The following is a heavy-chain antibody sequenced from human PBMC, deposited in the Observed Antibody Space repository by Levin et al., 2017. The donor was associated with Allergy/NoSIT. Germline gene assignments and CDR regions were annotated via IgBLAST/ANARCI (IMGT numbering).Heavy chain of an antibody. CDR3: ARHVYPDGSPFDS. D-gene: IGHD3-10*01. CDR2: FYYSGSS. V-gene: IGHV4-59*08. Sequence: SQTLSLTCSVSGGSISSYHWSWIRQPPGKGLEWIGHFYYSGSSNYNPSLKSRVTISVDTSKNQFSLHLTSVTAADTAMYYCARHVYPDGSPFDSWGLGSLVTVSS. J-gene: IGHJ4*02. CDR1: GGSISSYH.